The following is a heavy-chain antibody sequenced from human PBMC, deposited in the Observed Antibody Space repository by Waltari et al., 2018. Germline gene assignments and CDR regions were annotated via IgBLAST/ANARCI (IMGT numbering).Heavy chain of an antibody. D-gene: IGHD3-22*01. CDR1: GGSFSGYY. Sequence: QVQLQQWGAGLLKPSETLSLTCAVYGGSFSGYYWSWIRQPQGKGLEWIGEINHSGSTTSNPSLKSRVTISVDTSKNQFSLKLISVTAADTAVYYCARGRNYDSSGYYRYWGQGTLVTVSS. CDR3: ARGRNYDSSGYYRY. V-gene: IGHV4-34*01. CDR2: INHSGST. J-gene: IGHJ4*02.